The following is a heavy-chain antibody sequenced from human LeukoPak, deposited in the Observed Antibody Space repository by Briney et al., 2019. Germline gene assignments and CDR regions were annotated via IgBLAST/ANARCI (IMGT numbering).Heavy chain of an antibody. CDR2: TYHSGSN. CDR3: ARAGGGIRFLEWLFRDAFDI. Sequence: PSETLSLTCAVSGGSISSGGYSRSWIRQPPGKGLGWIWYTYHSGSNYYKPSLKSRVTISVDRSKNQFSLKLSSVTAADTAVYYCARAGGGIRFLEWLFRDAFDIWGQGTMGTVSS. J-gene: IGHJ3*02. D-gene: IGHD3-3*01. CDR1: GGSISSGGYS. V-gene: IGHV4-30-2*01.